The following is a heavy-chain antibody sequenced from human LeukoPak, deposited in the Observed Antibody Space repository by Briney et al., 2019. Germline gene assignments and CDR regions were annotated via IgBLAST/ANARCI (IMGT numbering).Heavy chain of an antibody. V-gene: IGHV4-59*01. Sequence: SETLSLTCTVSGDSISSSYWNWIRQPPGKGLEWIGYIFYSGSTDYNPSLKSRVTISVDTSKNQFALKVNSVTAADTAVYYCARGRMPAAHFDYWGQGTLVTVSS. J-gene: IGHJ4*02. CDR1: GDSISSSY. CDR3: ARGRMPAAHFDY. D-gene: IGHD2-2*01. CDR2: IFYSGST.